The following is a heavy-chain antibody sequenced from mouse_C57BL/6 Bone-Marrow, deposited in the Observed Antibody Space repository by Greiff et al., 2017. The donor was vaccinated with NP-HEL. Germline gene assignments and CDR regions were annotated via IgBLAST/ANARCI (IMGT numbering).Heavy chain of an antibody. V-gene: IGHV1-81*01. CDR2: IYPRSGNT. J-gene: IGHJ3*01. CDR1: GYTFTSYG. CDR3: ASSHYYGSSYPAWFAY. D-gene: IGHD1-1*01. Sequence: VQLQQSGAELARPGASVKLSCKASGYTFTSYGISWVKQRTGQGLEWIGEIYPRSGNTYYNEKFKGKATLTADKSSGTAYMELRSLTSEDSAVYFCASSHYYGSSYPAWFAYWGQGTLVTVSA.